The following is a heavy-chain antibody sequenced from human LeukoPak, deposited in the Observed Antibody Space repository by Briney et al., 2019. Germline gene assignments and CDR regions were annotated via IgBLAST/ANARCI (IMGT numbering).Heavy chain of an antibody. J-gene: IGHJ4*02. Sequence: PGGSLRLSCAASGFTFSSYSMNWVRQAPGKGLEWVSYISSSSSTIYYADSVKGRFTISRDNAKNSPYLQMNSLRAEDTAVYYCAKGGTYSSAWYGRSTADFDHWGQGTLVTVSS. CDR3: AKGGTYSSAWYGRSTADFDH. CDR1: GFTFSSYS. D-gene: IGHD6-19*01. V-gene: IGHV3-48*01. CDR2: ISSSSSTI.